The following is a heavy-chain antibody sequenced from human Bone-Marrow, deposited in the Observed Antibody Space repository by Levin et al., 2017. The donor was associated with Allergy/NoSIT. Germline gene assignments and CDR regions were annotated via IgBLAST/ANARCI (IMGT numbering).Heavy chain of an antibody. Sequence: PGGSLRLSCSASGFTFRSHAMHWVRQTPEKGLEWVAVISYDGKKQFYADSVKGRFTISRDDSTSILFLQLDSLRPEATALYYCARDPGLARDGTAYFDLWGRGSLVFVS. CDR3: ARDPGLARDGTAYFDL. D-gene: IGHD6-13*01. J-gene: IGHJ2*01. CDR1: GFTFRSHA. CDR2: ISYDGKKQ. V-gene: IGHV3-30*04.